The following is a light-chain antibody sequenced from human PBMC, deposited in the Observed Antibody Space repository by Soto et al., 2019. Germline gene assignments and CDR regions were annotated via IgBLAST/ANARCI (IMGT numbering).Light chain of an antibody. CDR1: QSVSSSY. CDR3: QQYGSSPEK. J-gene: IGKJ1*01. CDR2: GAS. Sequence: EIVFTQSPGTLSLSPGERATLSCRASQSVSSSYLAWYQQKPGQAPRLLIYGASSRATGIPDRFSGSGSGTDFTLTISRLEPEDFAVYYCQQYGSSPEKFGQGTKVDIK. V-gene: IGKV3-20*01.